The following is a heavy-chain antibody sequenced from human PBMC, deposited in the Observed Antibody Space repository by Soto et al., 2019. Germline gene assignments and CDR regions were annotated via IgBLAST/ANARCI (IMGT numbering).Heavy chain of an antibody. V-gene: IGHV3-30*18. CDR2: ISYDGSNK. J-gene: IGHJ4*02. CDR3: AKDLDDYYDYIWGSYRPGPPIGY. CDR1: GFTFSSYG. D-gene: IGHD3-16*02. Sequence: QVQLVESGGDVVQPGRSLRLSCAASGFTFSSYGMHWVRQAPGKGLEWVAVISYDGSNKYYADSVKGRFTISRDNSKNTLYLQMNSLRAEDTAVYYCAKDLDDYYDYIWGSYRPGPPIGYWGQGTLVTVSS.